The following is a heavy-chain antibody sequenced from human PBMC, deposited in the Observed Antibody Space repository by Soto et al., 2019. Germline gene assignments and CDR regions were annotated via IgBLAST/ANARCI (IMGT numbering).Heavy chain of an antibody. D-gene: IGHD1-26*01. CDR3: VTLFRVGATGNPPGGLDY. V-gene: IGHV3-64D*06. Sequence: PGGSLRLSCSASGFTFSSYAMHWVRQAPGKGLEYVSAISSNGGSTYYADSVKGRFTISRDNSKNTLYLQMSSLRAEDTAVYYCVTLFRVGATGNPPGGLDYWGQGTLVTVSS. CDR2: ISSNGGST. CDR1: GFTFSSYA. J-gene: IGHJ4*02.